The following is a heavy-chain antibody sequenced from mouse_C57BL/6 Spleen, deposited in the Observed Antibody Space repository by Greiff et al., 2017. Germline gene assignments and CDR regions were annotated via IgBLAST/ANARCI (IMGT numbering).Heavy chain of an antibody. CDR1: GYAFSSSW. CDR2: IYPGDGDT. Sequence: QVQLQQSGPELVKPGASVKISCKASGYAFSSSWMNWVKQRPGKGLEWIGRIYPGDGDTNYNGKFKGKATLTAAKSSSTAYMQLSSLTSEDSAVYFCARHHYGSSYDYWGQGTTLTVSS. J-gene: IGHJ2*01. V-gene: IGHV1-82*01. D-gene: IGHD1-1*01. CDR3: ARHHYGSSYDY.